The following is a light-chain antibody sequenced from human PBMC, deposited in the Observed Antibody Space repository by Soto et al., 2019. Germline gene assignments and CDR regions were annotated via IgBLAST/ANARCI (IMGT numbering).Light chain of an antibody. Sequence: IGLTHSPATLCLAAGGGATRCCRAIQSVNSRLAWYQHKPGQAPRLLISGASSRATGIPDRFSCSGSATDFTLAISRLEPEDFALYSCQHSGRPLITFGQGTRLENK. V-gene: IGKV3-20*01. J-gene: IGKJ5*01. CDR3: QHSGRPLIT. CDR1: QSVNSR. CDR2: GAS.